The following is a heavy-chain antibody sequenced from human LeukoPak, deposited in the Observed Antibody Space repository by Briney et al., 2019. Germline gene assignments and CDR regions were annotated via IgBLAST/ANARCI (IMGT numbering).Heavy chain of an antibody. J-gene: IGHJ4*02. CDR2: INWNGGST. V-gene: IGHV3-20*04. CDR1: GFTFDDYG. D-gene: IGHD6-13*01. Sequence: GGSLRLSCAASGFTFDDYGMSWVRQAPGKGLEWVSGINWNGGSTGYADSVKGRFTISRDNAKNSLYLQMNSLRPEDTALYYCARDWDPGTSSWSDYWGQGTLVTVSS. CDR3: ARDWDPGTSSWSDY.